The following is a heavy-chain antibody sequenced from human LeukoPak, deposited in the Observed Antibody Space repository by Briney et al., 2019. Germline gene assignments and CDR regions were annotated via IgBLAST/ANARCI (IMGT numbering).Heavy chain of an antibody. J-gene: IGHJ6*03. V-gene: IGHV4-34*01. CDR1: GGSFSGYY. CDR2: INHSGST. CDR3: ARGHPGYCSSTSCFSYYYYYYYMDV. Sequence: SETLSLTCAVYGGSFSGYYWSWIRQPPGKGPEWIGEINHSGSTNYNPSLKSRVTISVDTSKNQFSLKLSSVTAADTAVYYCARGHPGYCSSTSCFSYYYYYYYMDVWGKGTTVTVSS. D-gene: IGHD2-2*03.